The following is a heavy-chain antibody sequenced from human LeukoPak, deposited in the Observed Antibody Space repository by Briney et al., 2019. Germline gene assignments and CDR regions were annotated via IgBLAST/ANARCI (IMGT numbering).Heavy chain of an antibody. CDR2: INPNSGGT. CDR1: GYTFTGNY. D-gene: IGHD2/OR15-2a*01. J-gene: IGHJ4*02. CDR3: ARDSTPLDY. Sequence: ASVKVSCKASGYTFTGNYMHWLRQAPGQGLEWMGWINPNSGGTDYAQKFQGRVSMTRDTSISTTYMELSGLTSDDTAVYYCARDSTPLDYWGQGTLVIVSS. V-gene: IGHV1-2*02.